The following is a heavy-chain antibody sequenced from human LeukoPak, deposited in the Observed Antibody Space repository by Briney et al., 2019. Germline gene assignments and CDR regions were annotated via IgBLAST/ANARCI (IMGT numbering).Heavy chain of an antibody. CDR2: MNPNSGNT. D-gene: IGHD3-10*01. V-gene: IGHV1-8*03. CDR1: GYTLTSYD. J-gene: IGHJ4*02. CDR3: ARAQTPVRGVTSYYFDY. Sequence: ASVKVSCKASGYTLTSYDINWVRQATGQGLEWMGWMNPNSGNTGYAQKFQGRVTITRNTSISTASMELSSLRSEDTAVYYCARAQTPVRGVTSYYFDYWGQGTLVTVSS.